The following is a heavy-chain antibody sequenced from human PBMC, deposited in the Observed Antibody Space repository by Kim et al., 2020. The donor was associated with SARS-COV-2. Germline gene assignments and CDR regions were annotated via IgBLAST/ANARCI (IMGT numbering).Heavy chain of an antibody. CDR2: IYPGDSDT. J-gene: IGHJ4*02. V-gene: IGHV5-51*01. D-gene: IGHD3-10*01. Sequence: GESLKISCKGSGYSFTSYWIGWVRQMPGKGLEWMGIIYPGDSDTRYSPSFQGQVTISADKSISTAYLQWSSLKASDTAMYYCARQSVSITMVRGVILGAKTPYFDYWGQGTLVTVSS. CDR3: ARQSVSITMVRGVILGAKTPYFDY. CDR1: GYSFTSYW.